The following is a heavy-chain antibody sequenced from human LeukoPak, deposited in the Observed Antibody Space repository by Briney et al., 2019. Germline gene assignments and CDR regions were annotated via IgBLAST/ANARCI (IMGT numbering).Heavy chain of an antibody. Sequence: PGGSLRLSCAASAFTFSTYAMSWVRQAPGKGLEWVSAVSGSGANTYYADSVKGRFTISRDNSKNTLYLQMNSLRAEDTAVYYCAREYTIAVTGTLSFDIWGPGTMVTVSS. J-gene: IGHJ3*02. V-gene: IGHV3-23*01. D-gene: IGHD6-19*01. CDR1: AFTFSTYA. CDR2: VSGSGANT. CDR3: AREYTIAVTGTLSFDI.